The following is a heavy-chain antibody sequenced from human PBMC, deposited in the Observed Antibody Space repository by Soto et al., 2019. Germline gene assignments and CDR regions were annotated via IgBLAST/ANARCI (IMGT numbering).Heavy chain of an antibody. CDR3: ARGRKGYSSTWYVD. CDR2: ISHSEGT. D-gene: IGHD6-13*01. CDR1: GGSFSDYY. J-gene: IGHJ4*02. V-gene: IGHV4-34*01. Sequence: SETLSLTCAFSGGSFSDYYWVLIRQSPGKGLEWIGEISHSEGTNFNPSLKSRVTISIDTSKNHFSLKLSFVTAADTAVYYCARGRKGYSSTWYVDWGQGTLVTVSS.